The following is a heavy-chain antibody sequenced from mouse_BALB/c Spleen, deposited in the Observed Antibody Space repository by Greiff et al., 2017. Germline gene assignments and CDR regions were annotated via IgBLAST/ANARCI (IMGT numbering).Heavy chain of an antibody. D-gene: IGHD1-2*01. CDR3: ASLYYGYAGFAY. CDR2: IDPANGNT. V-gene: IGHV14-3*02. CDR1: GFNIKDTY. Sequence: EVQLVESGAELVKPGASVKLSCTASGFNIKDTYMHWVKQRPEQGLEWIGRIDPANGNTKYDPKFQGKATITADTSSNTAYLQLSSLTSEDTAVYYCASLYYGYAGFAYWGQGTLVTVSA. J-gene: IGHJ3*01.